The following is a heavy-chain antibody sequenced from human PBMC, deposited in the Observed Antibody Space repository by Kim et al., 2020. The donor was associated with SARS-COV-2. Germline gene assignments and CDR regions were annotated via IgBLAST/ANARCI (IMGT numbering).Heavy chain of an antibody. CDR3: ARQEGYCSGGSCYYGY. J-gene: IGHJ4*02. D-gene: IGHD2-15*01. V-gene: IGHV1-3*01. CDR2: ISAGDGNT. CDR1: GYTFTNYA. Sequence: ASVKVSCKASGYTFTNYAMHWVRQAPGQRLEWMGWISAGDGNTKHSKKFQGRVTIARDTSANIVYMDLSSLSSEDTAVYYCARQEGYCSGGSCYYGYWGQGTLVTVSS.